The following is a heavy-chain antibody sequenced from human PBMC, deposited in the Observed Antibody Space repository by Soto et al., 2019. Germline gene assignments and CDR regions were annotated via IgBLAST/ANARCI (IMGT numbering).Heavy chain of an antibody. D-gene: IGHD2-15*01. CDR1: GNTFTSYA. Sequence: GASVKVSCKASGNTFTSYAMHWGRQAPGQRLEWMGRINAGNGNTKYSQKFQGRVTITRDTSASTAYMELSSLRSEDTAVYYCARILGYCSGGSCDYWGQGTLVTVSS. V-gene: IGHV1-3*01. J-gene: IGHJ4*02. CDR2: INAGNGNT. CDR3: ARILGYCSGGSCDY.